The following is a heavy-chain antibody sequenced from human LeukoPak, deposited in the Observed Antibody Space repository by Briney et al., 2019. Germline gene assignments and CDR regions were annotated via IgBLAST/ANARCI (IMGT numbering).Heavy chain of an antibody. CDR2: IYYSGST. Sequence: SQTLSLTCTVSGGSISSGDYYWSWIRQPPGKGLEWIGYIYYSGSTYYNPSLKSRVTISVDTSKNQFSLKLSSVTAVDTAVYYCARHPALSRYCSSTSCYTGWFDPWGQGTLVTVSS. D-gene: IGHD2-2*02. J-gene: IGHJ5*02. V-gene: IGHV4-30-4*08. CDR1: GGSISSGDYY. CDR3: ARHPALSRYCSSTSCYTGWFDP.